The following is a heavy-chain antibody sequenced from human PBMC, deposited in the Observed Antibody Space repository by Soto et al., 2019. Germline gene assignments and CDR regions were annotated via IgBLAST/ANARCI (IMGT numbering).Heavy chain of an antibody. CDR1: GDSVSSNSAA. CDR3: RGQERSNRSHWSYHGMDI. Sequence: PSQTLSLTCAISGDSVSSNSAAWNWIRQSPSRGLEWLGRTYYRSKWYNDYAVSVKSRITINPDTSKNQFSLQLNSVTPEDTAVYYSRGQERSNRSHWSYHGMDIWGQGTMVTVSS. J-gene: IGHJ3*02. D-gene: IGHD6-19*01. CDR2: TYYRSKWYN. V-gene: IGHV6-1*01.